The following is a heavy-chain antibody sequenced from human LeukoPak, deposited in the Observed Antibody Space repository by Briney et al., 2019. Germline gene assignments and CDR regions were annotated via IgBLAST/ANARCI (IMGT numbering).Heavy chain of an antibody. CDR1: GGSISSYY. V-gene: IGHV4-59*01. J-gene: IGHJ3*02. Sequence: SETLSLTCTVSGGSISSYYWSWIRQPPGKGLEWIGYIYYSGSTNYNPSLKSRVTISVDTSKNQFSLKLSSVTAADTAVYYCARAMKQFRDDAFDIWGQGTMATVSS. CDR2: IYYSGST. CDR3: ARAMKQFRDDAFDI. D-gene: IGHD3-10*01.